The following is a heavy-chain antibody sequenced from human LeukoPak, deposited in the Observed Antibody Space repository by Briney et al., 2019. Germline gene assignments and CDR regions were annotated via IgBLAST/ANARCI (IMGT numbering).Heavy chain of an antibody. Sequence: ASVKVSFKASGYTFTGYYIHWVRQAPGQGLEWMGWINPNSGGTNYAQKFQGRVTMTRDTSISTAYMELSRLRSDDTAVYYCARGRHYYFEYWGQGSVVTVSS. CDR3: ARGRHYYFEY. V-gene: IGHV1-2*02. J-gene: IGHJ4*02. CDR1: GYTFTGYY. CDR2: INPNSGGT.